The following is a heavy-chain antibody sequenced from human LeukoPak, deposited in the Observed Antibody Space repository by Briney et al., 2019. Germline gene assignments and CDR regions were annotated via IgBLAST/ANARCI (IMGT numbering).Heavy chain of an antibody. D-gene: IGHD2-15*01. CDR1: GFTFNSYS. Sequence: GGSLRLSCAASGFTFNSYSMNWVRQTPGKGLEWVSSISSSSSYIYYADSVKGRFTISRDNAKNSLYLQMNSLRAEDTAVYYCARVGSWTDAFDIWGQGTMVTVSS. V-gene: IGHV3-21*01. J-gene: IGHJ3*02. CDR3: ARVGSWTDAFDI. CDR2: ISSSSSYI.